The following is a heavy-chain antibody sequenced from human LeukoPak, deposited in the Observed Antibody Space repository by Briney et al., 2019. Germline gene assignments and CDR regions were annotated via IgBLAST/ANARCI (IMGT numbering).Heavy chain of an antibody. CDR3: ARGIADPYSFDS. D-gene: IGHD6-13*01. Sequence: SETLSLTCTVSGGSISSYHWSWIRQPAGKGLEWIGRIYSTGSTNYSPSLKSRVTMSVDKSKNQFSLNLSSVTAADTAVCYCARGIADPYSFDSWGQGTLVTVSS. V-gene: IGHV4-4*07. J-gene: IGHJ4*02. CDR1: GGSISSYH. CDR2: IYSTGST.